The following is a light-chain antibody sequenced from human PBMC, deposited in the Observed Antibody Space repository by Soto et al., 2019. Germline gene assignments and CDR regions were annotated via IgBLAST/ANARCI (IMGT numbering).Light chain of an antibody. CDR3: SSYKSSSTLPYV. CDR2: EVN. J-gene: IGLJ1*01. Sequence: QSALTQPASVSGSPGQSITISCTGTSSDVGGYNLVSWCQQYPDKAPKLMIYEVNTRPSGVSNRFSGSKSGNTASLTISGLQAEDEADYYCSSYKSSSTLPYVFGTGTKVTVL. CDR1: SSDVGGYNL. V-gene: IGLV2-14*01.